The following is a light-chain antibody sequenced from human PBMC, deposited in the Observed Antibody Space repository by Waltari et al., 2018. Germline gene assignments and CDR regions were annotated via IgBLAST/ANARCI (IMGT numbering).Light chain of an antibody. CDR3: SSYTSSSTYV. J-gene: IGLJ1*01. Sequence: QSALTQPPSVSGSPGQSVTISCPGTSSDVGSYNRVSWYQQPPGNAPKLMIYEVSNRPSGFPYLCSGSKSGNTASLTISGLQAEDEADYYCSSYTSSSTYVFGTGTKVTVL. CDR1: SSDVGSYNR. CDR2: EVS. V-gene: IGLV2-18*02.